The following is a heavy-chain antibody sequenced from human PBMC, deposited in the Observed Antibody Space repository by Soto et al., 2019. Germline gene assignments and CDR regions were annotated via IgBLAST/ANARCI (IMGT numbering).Heavy chain of an antibody. CDR2: ISSSGSTI. D-gene: IGHD1-26*01. V-gene: IGHV3-11*01. J-gene: IGHJ6*03. CDR3: ARSYDFYYYYYMDV. CDR1: GFTFSDYY. Sequence: GGSLRLSCAASGFTFSDYYMSWIRQAPGKGLEWVSYISSSGSTIYYADSVKGRFTISRDNAKNSLYLQMNSLRAEDTAVYYCARSYDFYYYYYMDVWGKGTTVTVSS.